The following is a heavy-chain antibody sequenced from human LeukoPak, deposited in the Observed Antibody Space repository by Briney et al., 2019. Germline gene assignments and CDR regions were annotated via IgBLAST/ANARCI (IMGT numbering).Heavy chain of an antibody. V-gene: IGHV3-30*18. CDR3: AKEGSSSWYSGVDY. CDR1: GFTFSSYG. D-gene: IGHD6-13*01. J-gene: IGHJ4*02. Sequence: PGGSLRLSCAASGFTFSSYGMHWVRQAPGKGLEWVAVISYDGSNKYYADSVKGRFTISRDNSKNTLYLQMNSLRAEDTAVYYCAKEGSSSWYSGVDYWGQGTLVTVSS. CDR2: ISYDGSNK.